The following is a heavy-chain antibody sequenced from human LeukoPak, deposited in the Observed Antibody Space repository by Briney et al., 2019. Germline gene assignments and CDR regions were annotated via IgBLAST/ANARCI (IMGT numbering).Heavy chain of an antibody. CDR2: ISNSADST. CDR3: AKDRDFWSGYYDFDY. J-gene: IGHJ4*02. Sequence: PGGSLRLSCAASGFTFSNYAMSWVRQAPGKGLEWVSGISNSADSTYYADSVKDRFTISRDNSQNTLYLQMSSLRAEDTAVYYCAKDRDFWSGYYDFDYWGQGTLVTVSS. D-gene: IGHD3-3*01. CDR1: GFTFSNYA. V-gene: IGHV3-23*01.